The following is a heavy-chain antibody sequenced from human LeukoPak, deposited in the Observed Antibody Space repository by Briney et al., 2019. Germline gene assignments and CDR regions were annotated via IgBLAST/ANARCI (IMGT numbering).Heavy chain of an antibody. Sequence: GGSLRLSCAASGFTFSSYGMRWVRQAPGKGLEWVAVISYDGSNNYYADPVKGRFTISRDNSKNTLYLQMNSLRAEDTAVYYCAKSMGQWLPPDHWGQGTLVTVSS. V-gene: IGHV3-30*18. CDR2: ISYDGSNN. CDR3: AKSMGQWLPPDH. J-gene: IGHJ5*02. CDR1: GFTFSSYG. D-gene: IGHD6-19*01.